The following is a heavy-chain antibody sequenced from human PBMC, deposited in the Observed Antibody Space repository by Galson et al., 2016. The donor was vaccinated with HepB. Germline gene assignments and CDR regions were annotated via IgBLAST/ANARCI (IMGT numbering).Heavy chain of an antibody. J-gene: IGHJ4*02. CDR3: ATHSFEGSGTDYFDY. CDR1: GYSFNYYW. V-gene: IGHV5-10-1*01. Sequence: QSGAEVKKPGESLRISCKGSGYSFNYYWISWVRQMPGKGLEWMGRIDPSDSDTNYSPSFEGHVTISADESISTVYLQWSSLKASDTAMYYCATHSFEGSGTDYFDYWGQGTLVTVPS. D-gene: IGHD3-10*01. CDR2: IDPSDSDT.